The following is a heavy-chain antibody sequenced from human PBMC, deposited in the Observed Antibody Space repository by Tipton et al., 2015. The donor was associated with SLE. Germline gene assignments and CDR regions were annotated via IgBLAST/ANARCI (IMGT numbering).Heavy chain of an antibody. CDR1: GGSIGNNY. CDR3: ARIIAGHGDDFDV. V-gene: IGHV4-4*07. J-gene: IGHJ3*01. Sequence: TLSLTFTVSGGSIGNNYWNWIRQSNGKGLEWIGRFYTDGSTRHKPALESRPSPSFESRVGMSVDPSKNQFSLTLMSVTAADTAVYFCARIIAGHGDDFDVWGQGTMVTVSS. CDR2: FYTDGST.